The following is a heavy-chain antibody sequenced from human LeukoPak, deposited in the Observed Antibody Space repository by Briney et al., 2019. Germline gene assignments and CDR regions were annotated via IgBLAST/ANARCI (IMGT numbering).Heavy chain of an antibody. D-gene: IGHD6-13*01. V-gene: IGHV1-8*03. Sequence: GASVKVSCKASGYTFTGYYMHWVRQATGQGLEWMGWMNPNSGNTGYAQKFQGRVTITRNTSISTAYMELSSLRSEDTAVYYCARGIAAAGPPVAFDIWGQGTMVTVSS. CDR2: MNPNSGNT. CDR3: ARGIAAAGPPVAFDI. J-gene: IGHJ3*02. CDR1: GYTFTGYY.